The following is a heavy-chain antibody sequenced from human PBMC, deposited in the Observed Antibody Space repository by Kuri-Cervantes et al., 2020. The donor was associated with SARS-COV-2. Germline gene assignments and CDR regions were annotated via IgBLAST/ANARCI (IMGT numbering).Heavy chain of an antibody. V-gene: IGHV3-21*01. CDR1: GFTFSSYS. Sequence: GESLKISCAASGFTFSSYSMSWVRQAPGKGLEWVSSISSTSSYIYYADSVKGRSTISRDNAKNSLYLQMNSLRAEDTAVYYCARDCSSPYKYYYYYYMDVWGKGTTVTDSS. CDR2: ISSTSSYI. J-gene: IGHJ6*03. D-gene: IGHD6-13*01. CDR3: ARDCSSPYKYYYYYYMDV.